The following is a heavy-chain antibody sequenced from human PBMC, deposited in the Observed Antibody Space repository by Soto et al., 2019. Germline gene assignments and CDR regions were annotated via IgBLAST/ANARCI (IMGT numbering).Heavy chain of an antibody. V-gene: IGHV1-18*04. CDR1: GYAFTSYG. Sequence: QVQLVQSGPEVKKPGASVRVSCMTSGYAFTSYGVNWVRQAPGQGLEWMGWIAPHSGRTTYLPKFQGRVTISADASTNTAYMELTSLSSDDTGIYFCARAATGSYLSAYWGQGTVVTVSS. CDR2: IAPHSGRT. D-gene: IGHD3-10*01. J-gene: IGHJ4*02. CDR3: ARAATGSYLSAY.